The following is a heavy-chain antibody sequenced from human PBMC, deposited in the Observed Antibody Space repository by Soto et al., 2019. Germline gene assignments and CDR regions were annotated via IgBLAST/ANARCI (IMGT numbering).Heavy chain of an antibody. V-gene: IGHV1-18*01. Sequence: VHLVKSGAEVKKPGASVKVSCKGSGYAFTSYGITWVRQAPGQGLEWLGWISAHNGNTNYAQKLQGRVTVTRDPSTGTADMALRSPRSDDTAVYYCARGRYGDYWGQGALVTVSS. CDR2: ISAHNGNT. CDR1: GYAFTSYG. J-gene: IGHJ4*02. D-gene: IGHD1-1*01. CDR3: ARGRYGDY.